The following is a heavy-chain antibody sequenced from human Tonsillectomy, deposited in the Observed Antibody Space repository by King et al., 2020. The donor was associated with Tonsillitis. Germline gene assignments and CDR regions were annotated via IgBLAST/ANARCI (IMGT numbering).Heavy chain of an antibody. D-gene: IGHD3-3*01. J-gene: IGHJ6*02. CDR2: IYYSGST. CDR1: GGSISSSSYY. V-gene: IGHV4-39*01. CDR3: ATYDFWRGSDFTTTGMDV. Sequence: QLQESGPGLVKPSETLSLTCTVSGGSISSSSYYWGWIRQPPGKGLEWIGSIYYSGSTYYNPSLKSRVTISVDTSKNQFSLKLSSVTAADTAVYYCATYDFWRGSDFTTTGMDVWGQGTTVTVSS.